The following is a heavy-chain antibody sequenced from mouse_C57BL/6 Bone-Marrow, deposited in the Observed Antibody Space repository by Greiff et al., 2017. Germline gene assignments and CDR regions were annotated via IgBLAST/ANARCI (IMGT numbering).Heavy chain of an antibody. D-gene: IGHD1-1*01. CDR2: IYPGGGYT. J-gene: IGHJ2*01. V-gene: IGHV1-63*01. Sequence: VQLQQSGAELVRPGTSVKMSCKASGYTFTNYWIGWAKQRPGHGLEWIGDIYPGGGYTNYTEKFKGKATLTADKSSSTAYMQFSSLTSEDSAIYYCAWGHYGYFDVWGKGTTLTVSS. CDR3: AWGHYGYFDV. CDR1: GYTFTNYW.